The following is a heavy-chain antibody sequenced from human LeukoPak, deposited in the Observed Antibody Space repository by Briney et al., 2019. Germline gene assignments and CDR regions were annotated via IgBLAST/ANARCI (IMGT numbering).Heavy chain of an antibody. V-gene: IGHV3-30-3*01. CDR1: GFTFSSYA. J-gene: IGHJ4*02. CDR3: ARASVALDY. D-gene: IGHD2-15*01. Sequence: PGGSLRLSYAASGFTFSSYAMHWVRQAPGKGLEWVAVISYDGSNKYYADSVKGRFTISRDNSKNTLYLQMNSLRAEDTAVYYCARASVALDYWGQGTLVTVSS. CDR2: ISYDGSNK.